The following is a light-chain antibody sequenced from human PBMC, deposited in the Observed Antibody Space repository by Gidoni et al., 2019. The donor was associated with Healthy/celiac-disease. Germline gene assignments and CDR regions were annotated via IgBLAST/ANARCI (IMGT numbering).Light chain of an antibody. CDR1: SSNIGAGYD. Sequence: QSVLTQPPPVSGPPGQRVTISCTGSSSNIGAGYDVHWYQLLPGTAPKLLIYGNSNRPSGVPDRFSGSKSGTSASLAITGLQAEDEADYYCQSYDSSLSGVVFGGGTKLTVL. CDR3: QSYDSSLSGVV. V-gene: IGLV1-40*01. CDR2: GNS. J-gene: IGLJ2*01.